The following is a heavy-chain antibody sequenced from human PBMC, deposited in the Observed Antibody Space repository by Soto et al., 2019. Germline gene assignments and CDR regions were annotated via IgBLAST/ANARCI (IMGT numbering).Heavy chain of an antibody. CDR2: SRNRVNNLST. Sequence: GGSLRLSCTVSADSEFSFSDQYMDWVRQAPGKGLEWVGRSRNRVNNLSTAYAASVQGRFTISRDESKNTVYLQMHSLTTNHTAVYYCARVDPSAKRPDYWGQGTLVTVSS. CDR3: ARVDPSAKRPDY. CDR1: EFSFSDQY. J-gene: IGHJ4*02. D-gene: IGHD2-15*01. V-gene: IGHV3-72*01.